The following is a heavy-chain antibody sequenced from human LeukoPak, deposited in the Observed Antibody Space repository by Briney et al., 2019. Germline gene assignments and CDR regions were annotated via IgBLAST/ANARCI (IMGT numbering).Heavy chain of an antibody. Sequence: PGGSLRLSCAASGFTSSSYALNWVRQAPGKGLEWVATVSGSGDRMYHADSVKGRFTISRDKSKNTIYLQMNSLRAEDTALYYCAKAAAAPGFDFWGQGTLVTVSS. J-gene: IGHJ4*02. CDR1: GFTSSSYA. D-gene: IGHD6-13*01. V-gene: IGHV3-23*01. CDR3: AKAAAAPGFDF. CDR2: VSGSGDRM.